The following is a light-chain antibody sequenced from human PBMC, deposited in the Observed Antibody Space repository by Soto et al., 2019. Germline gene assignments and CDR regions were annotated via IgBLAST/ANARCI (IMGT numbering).Light chain of an antibody. CDR1: QGISTL. Sequence: DIQMTQSPSSLSASVGDTVTITCRASQGISTLLAWYQQKPGKAPKSLIYFASSLQSGVPSRFAGGGSSIDFTLTISSLQPEDFATDDCHQFHSYPSTFGQGTRLDIK. V-gene: IGKV1D-16*01. CDR2: FAS. CDR3: HQFHSYPST. J-gene: IGKJ5*01.